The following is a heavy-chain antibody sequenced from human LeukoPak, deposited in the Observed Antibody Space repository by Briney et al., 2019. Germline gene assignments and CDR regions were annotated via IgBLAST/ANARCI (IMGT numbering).Heavy chain of an antibody. CDR3: AREKLVGIAAADDAFDI. CDR2: ISAYNGNT. V-gene: IGHV1-18*01. CDR1: GYTFTSYG. Sequence: ASVRVSCKASGYTFTSYGISWVRQGPGQGREWMGWISAYNGNTNYAQKLQGRVTMTTDTSTSTAYMELRSLRSDDTAVYYCAREKLVGIAAADDAFDIWGQGTMVTVSS. J-gene: IGHJ3*02. D-gene: IGHD6-13*01.